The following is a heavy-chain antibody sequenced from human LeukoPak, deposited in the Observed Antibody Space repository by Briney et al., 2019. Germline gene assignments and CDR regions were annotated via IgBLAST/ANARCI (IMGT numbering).Heavy chain of an antibody. CDR2: IYYSGST. V-gene: IGHV4-59*08. Sequence: SETLSLTCTVSGGSTSSYYWSWIRQPPGKGLEWIGYIYYSGSTNYNPSLKSRVTISVDTSKDQFSLELSSVTAADTAVYYCTRHLHCSGGGCYRYVRDGWRQGTTVTVS. J-gene: IGHJ6*02. CDR3: TRHLHCSGGGCYRYVRDG. D-gene: IGHD2-15*01. CDR1: GGSTSSYY.